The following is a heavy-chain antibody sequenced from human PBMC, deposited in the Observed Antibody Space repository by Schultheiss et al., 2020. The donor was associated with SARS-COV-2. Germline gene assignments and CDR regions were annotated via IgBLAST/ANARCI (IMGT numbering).Heavy chain of an antibody. J-gene: IGHJ5*02. CDR1: GFTFSSYD. CDR2: IGTAGDT. D-gene: IGHD4-11*01. Sequence: GGSLRLSCAASGFTFSSYDMHWVRQPTGKGLEWVSAIGTAGDTYYPGSVKGRFTISRENAKNSLYLQMNSLRAEDTAVYYCARDPGNYERGNWFDPWGQGTLVTVS. V-gene: IGHV3-13*01. CDR3: ARDPGNYERGNWFDP.